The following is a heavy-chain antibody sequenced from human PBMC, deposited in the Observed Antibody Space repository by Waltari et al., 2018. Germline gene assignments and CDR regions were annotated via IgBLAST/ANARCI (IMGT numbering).Heavy chain of an antibody. CDR1: GESFLGFF. D-gene: IGHD2-21*01. CDR2: IHYSGST. Sequence: QVQLHQWGAGQLKPSETLSLTCAVSGESFLGFFWGWIRQSPGKGLEWLGSIHYSGSTNHNPTLESRLSLSVDTTKKRFSLSLTSVTAADAALYFCARYGEVPASYFFDYWGQGTLVTVSS. V-gene: IGHV4-34*01. J-gene: IGHJ4*01. CDR3: ARYGEVPASYFFDY.